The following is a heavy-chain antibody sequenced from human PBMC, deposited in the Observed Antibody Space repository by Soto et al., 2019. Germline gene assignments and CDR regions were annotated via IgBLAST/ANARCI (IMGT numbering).Heavy chain of an antibody. Sequence: SVKVSCKASGCAFSIYGFSWVRQAPGQGPEWIGGIIPILTTPNYAQKFQGRVTIVADESTTTVYMELSSLKFEDTAVYYCATSVGIAPTGEDGMDVWGQGTSVTVSS. J-gene: IGHJ6*02. V-gene: IGHV1-69*13. CDR1: GCAFSIYG. CDR3: ATSVGIAPTGEDGMDV. D-gene: IGHD2-8*02. CDR2: IIPILTTP.